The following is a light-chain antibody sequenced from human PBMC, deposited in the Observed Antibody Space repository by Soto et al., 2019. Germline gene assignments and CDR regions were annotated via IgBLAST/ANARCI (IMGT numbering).Light chain of an antibody. J-gene: IGLJ3*02. CDR1: SGDVGGYNF. V-gene: IGLV2-11*01. Sequence: QSALTQPRSVSGSPGQSVTISCTGASGDVGGYNFVSWYQQHPGKAPTLMIFDVSQRPSGVPDCFSGSKSGNTASLTISGLQAEDEADYYCCSYGGSYTWVFGGGTKVTVL. CDR2: DVS. CDR3: CSYGGSYTWV.